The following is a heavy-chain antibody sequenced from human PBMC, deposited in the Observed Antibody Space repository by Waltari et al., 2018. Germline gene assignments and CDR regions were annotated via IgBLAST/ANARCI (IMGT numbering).Heavy chain of an antibody. J-gene: IGHJ4*02. CDR2: ISYDGSDE. CDR1: GFSFSARA. D-gene: IGHD5-18*01. V-gene: IGHV3-30*07. CDR3: ARDGPLQIQSWYSFDY. Sequence: QVQLVESGGGVVHPGRSLRLSCGASGFSFSARATHGVRQAPGKGLEWVAGISYDGSDEYYADSVRGRFTISRDDSKDTVNLQMNSLRPEDTAVYYCARDGPLQIQSWYSFDYWGQGTLVTVSS.